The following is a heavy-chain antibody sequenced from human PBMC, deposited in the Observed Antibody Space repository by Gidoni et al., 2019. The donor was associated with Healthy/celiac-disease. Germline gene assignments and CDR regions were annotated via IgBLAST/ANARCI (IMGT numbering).Heavy chain of an antibody. CDR2: ISYDGRNK. CDR1: GFTFSSYG. D-gene: IGHD3-10*01. Sequence: QVQLVESGGGVVQPGRSLRLSCAASGFTFSSYGMHWVRQAPGKGLEWVAVISYDGRNKYYADSVKGRFTISRDNSKNTLYLQMNSLRAEDTAVYYCAKDLSYYGSGSYPTIYWGQGTLVTVSS. J-gene: IGHJ4*02. CDR3: AKDLSYYGSGSYPTIY. V-gene: IGHV3-30*18.